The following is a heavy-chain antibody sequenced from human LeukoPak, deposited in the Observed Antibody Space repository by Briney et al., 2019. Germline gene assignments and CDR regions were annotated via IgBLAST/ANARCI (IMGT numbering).Heavy chain of an antibody. D-gene: IGHD6-19*01. CDR2: INHSGST. V-gene: IGHV4-34*01. CDR3: ARRGSYSSGWYYYYYMDV. CDR1: GGSFSGYY. J-gene: IGHJ6*03. Sequence: SETLSLTCAVYGGSFSGYYWSWIRQPPGKGLEWIGEINHSGSTNYNPSLKSRVTISVDTSKNQFSLKLSSVTAADTAVYYCARRGSYSSGWYYYYYMDVWGKGTTVTISS.